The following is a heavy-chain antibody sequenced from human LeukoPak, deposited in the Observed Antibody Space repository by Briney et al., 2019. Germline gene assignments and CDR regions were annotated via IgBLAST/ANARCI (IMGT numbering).Heavy chain of an antibody. Sequence: GGSLRLSCAASRFTFSSYAMHWVRQAPGKGLEWVAVISYDGSNRYYAESVKGRFTISRDNSKNTLYLQMNSLRAEDTAVYYCARNGGYSYGYDPYYFDYWGQGTLVTVSS. D-gene: IGHD5-18*01. CDR2: ISYDGSNR. CDR1: RFTFSSYA. CDR3: ARNGGYSYGYDPYYFDY. V-gene: IGHV3-30*04. J-gene: IGHJ4*02.